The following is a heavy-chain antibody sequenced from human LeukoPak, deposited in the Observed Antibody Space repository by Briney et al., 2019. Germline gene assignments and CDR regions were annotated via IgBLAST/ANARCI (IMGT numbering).Heavy chain of an antibody. D-gene: IGHD4-17*01. Sequence: PAGSLRLSCAASTFTFTSYAMSWVRPAPGKGMEWVSAISAGADSTYYADSVQGRFTISRDNSKNTLFLQMSGLRAEDTAVYFCARGAYGDYDSWGQGTLVTVSS. V-gene: IGHV3-23*01. J-gene: IGHJ5*01. CDR3: ARGAYGDYDS. CDR2: ISAGADST. CDR1: TFTFTSYA.